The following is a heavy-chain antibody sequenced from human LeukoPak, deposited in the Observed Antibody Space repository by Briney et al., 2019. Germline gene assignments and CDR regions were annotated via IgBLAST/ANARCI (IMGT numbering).Heavy chain of an antibody. Sequence: SPTLSLTFAISGDSVSSNSAAWNWIRQSPSRGLEWLGRTYYRSKWYNDYAVSVKSLITINPDTSKNQFSLQLNSVTPEDTAVYYCAREQGPPGLAVSLDYWGQGTLVTVSS. D-gene: IGHD4-11*01. CDR1: GDSVSSNSAA. CDR3: AREQGPPGLAVSLDY. CDR2: TYYRSKWYN. V-gene: IGHV6-1*01. J-gene: IGHJ4*02.